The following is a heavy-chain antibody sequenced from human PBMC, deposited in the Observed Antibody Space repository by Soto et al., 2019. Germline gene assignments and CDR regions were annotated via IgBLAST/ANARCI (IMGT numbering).Heavy chain of an antibody. Sequence: SETLSLTCTVSGVSISSYYWSWIRQPPGKGLEWIGYIYYSGSTNYNPSLKSRVTISVDTSKDQFSLKLSSVTAADTAVYYCARQFTYYYDSSGYYPWFDPWGQGTLVTVSS. D-gene: IGHD3-22*01. CDR1: GVSISSYY. CDR2: IYYSGST. J-gene: IGHJ5*02. CDR3: ARQFTYYYDSSGYYPWFDP. V-gene: IGHV4-59*01.